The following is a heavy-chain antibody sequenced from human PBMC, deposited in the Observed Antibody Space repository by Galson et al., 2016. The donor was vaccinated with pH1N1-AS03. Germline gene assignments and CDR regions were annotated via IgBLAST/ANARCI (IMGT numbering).Heavy chain of an antibody. CDR1: GGSISTYY. J-gene: IGHJ3*01. CDR3: AKEWSAFDL. V-gene: IGHV4-59*01. CDR2: IHYSGST. Sequence: SETLSLTCSVSGGSISTYYWSWIRQPPGKGLEWIGFIHYSGSTSYSPSLKSRVTISVDASKNQLSLKLSSVTAAVTAIYYCAKEWSAFDLWGQGTMVTVSS. D-gene: IGHD3-3*01.